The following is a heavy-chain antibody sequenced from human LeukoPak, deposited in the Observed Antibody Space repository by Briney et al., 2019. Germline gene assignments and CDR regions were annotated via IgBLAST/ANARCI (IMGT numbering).Heavy chain of an antibody. CDR3: ARDQPGDVQYCSRTSCYTLGSLDY. D-gene: IGHD2-2*02. V-gene: IGHV4-59*01. Sequence: PSETLSLTCTVSGGSISSYYWSWIRQPPGKGLEWIGHIYYSGSTNYNPSLKSRVTISIDTSKNQFSLRLSSVTAADTAVYYCARDQPGDVQYCSRTSCYTLGSLDYWGQGTLVTVSS. CDR1: GGSISSYY. J-gene: IGHJ4*02. CDR2: IYYSGST.